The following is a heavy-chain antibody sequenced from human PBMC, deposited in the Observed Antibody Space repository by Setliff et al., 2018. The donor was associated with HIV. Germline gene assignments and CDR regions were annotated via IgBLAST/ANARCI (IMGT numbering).Heavy chain of an antibody. CDR1: GGSISNSSSY. V-gene: IGHV4-39*07. CDR3: ARAKSLVRGVNYFDY. J-gene: IGHJ4*02. Sequence: PSETLSLTCTVSGGSISNSSSYWGWIRQPPGKGLEWIGSIYYSGSTYYNPSLKSRVTISVDTSKNQFSLKLNSVTAADTAVYYCARAKSLVRGVNYFDYWGQGTLVTVSS. D-gene: IGHD3-10*01. CDR2: IYYSGST.